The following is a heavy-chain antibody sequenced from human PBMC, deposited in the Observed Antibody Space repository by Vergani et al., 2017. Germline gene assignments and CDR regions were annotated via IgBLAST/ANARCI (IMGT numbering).Heavy chain of an antibody. D-gene: IGHD3-9*01. CDR3: AHTESFILRYFHWAL. J-gene: IGHJ4*02. CDR1: GGSITSSSDY. CDR2: IYHSGGA. Sequence: QLHLQESGPGLVKPSETLSLTCTVSGGSITSSSDYWGWIRQPPGKGLEWIGNIYHSGGAYYNPSLKGRVTISVDTSKNQFSLEVTSVTAADTAIYFCAHTESFILRYFHWALWGQGTLVTVSS. V-gene: IGHV4-39*01.